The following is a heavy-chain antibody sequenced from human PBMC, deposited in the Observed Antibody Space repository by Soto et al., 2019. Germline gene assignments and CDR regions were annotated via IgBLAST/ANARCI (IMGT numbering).Heavy chain of an antibody. J-gene: IGHJ3*02. Sequence: DVQLTESGGGLVQPGGSLRLSCGASGFSFGSDWMAWVRQAPGNGLEWVANIRKDGSQEHYADSVRGRFIVSSDNAKDFLYLQMNSLRLEDTAVYCCTRDANYRDDSGYYDVFDICGQGTMVTVSS. CDR2: IRKDGSQE. D-gene: IGHD5-12*01. CDR1: GFSFGSDW. V-gene: IGHV3-7*03. CDR3: TRDANYRDDSGYYDVFDI.